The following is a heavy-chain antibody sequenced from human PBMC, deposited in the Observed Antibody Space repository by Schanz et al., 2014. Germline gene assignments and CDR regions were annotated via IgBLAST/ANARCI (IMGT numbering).Heavy chain of an antibody. Sequence: QVQLQESGPGLVKPSQTLSLTCTVSGGSISSGGYYWDWIRLLPGKGLEWIGYISYSGSTSFNPSRKSRLTMSVDTSKNQFSRRLSSVTAADTAVYYCARHGGIPYYPMDVWGQGTTVTVSS. CDR3: ARHGGIPYYPMDV. J-gene: IGHJ6*02. V-gene: IGHV4-31*03. CDR2: ISYSGST. D-gene: IGHD3-16*01. CDR1: GGSISSGGYY.